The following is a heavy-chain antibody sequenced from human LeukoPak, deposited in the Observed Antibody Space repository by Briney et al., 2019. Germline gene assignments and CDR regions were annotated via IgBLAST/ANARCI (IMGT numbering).Heavy chain of an antibody. CDR1: GDSVSSNSAA. Sequence: SQTLSLTCAISGDSVSSNSAAWNWIRQSPSRGLEWLGRTYYRSKWYNDYAVSVKSRITINPDTSKNQFSLQPNSVTPEDTAVYYCARQEIERTSTVTFDHWGQGTLVTVSS. J-gene: IGHJ4*02. V-gene: IGHV6-1*01. D-gene: IGHD4-17*01. CDR3: ARQEIERTSTVTFDH. CDR2: TYYRSKWYN.